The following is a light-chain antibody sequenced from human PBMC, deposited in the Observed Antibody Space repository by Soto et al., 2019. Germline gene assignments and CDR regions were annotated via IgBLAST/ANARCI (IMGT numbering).Light chain of an antibody. CDR2: SDN. Sequence: QSVLTQPPSASGTPGQRVTISCSGSSSNIGSNTVNWYQHLPGTAPKLLIYSDNQRPSGVPDRFSGSKSATSASLGISGLQSEDEADYYCAAWDGSLNGYVFGTGTKVTVL. J-gene: IGLJ1*01. CDR1: SSNIGSNT. V-gene: IGLV1-44*01. CDR3: AAWDGSLNGYV.